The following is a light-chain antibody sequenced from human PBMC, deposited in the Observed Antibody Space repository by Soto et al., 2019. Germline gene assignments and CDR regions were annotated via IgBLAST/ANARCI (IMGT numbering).Light chain of an antibody. J-gene: IGKJ2*02. Sequence: DIQVTQSPSFLSASVGDRVTITCRASQGINNYLAWYQQKPGKAPKLLIYAASTLQSGVPSRFSGSGSGTEFTLTISSLQPEDFATYYCQQLNSYPRTFGQGTKLEIK. V-gene: IGKV1-9*01. CDR1: QGINNY. CDR3: QQLNSYPRT. CDR2: AAS.